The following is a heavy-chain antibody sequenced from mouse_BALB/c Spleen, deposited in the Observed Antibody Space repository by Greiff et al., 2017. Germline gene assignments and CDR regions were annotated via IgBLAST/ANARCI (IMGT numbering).Heavy chain of an antibody. J-gene: IGHJ2*01. V-gene: IGHV1-9*01. D-gene: IGHD1-1*01. CDR1: GYTFSSYW. CDR2: ILPGSGST. CDR3: ARERDYYGSSYEGY. Sequence: VQLQQSGAELMKPGASVKISCKATGYTFSSYWIEWVKQRPGHGLEWIGEILPGSGSTNYNEKFKGKATFTADTSSNTAYMQLSSLTSEDSAVYYCARERDYYGSSYEGYWGQGTTLTVSS.